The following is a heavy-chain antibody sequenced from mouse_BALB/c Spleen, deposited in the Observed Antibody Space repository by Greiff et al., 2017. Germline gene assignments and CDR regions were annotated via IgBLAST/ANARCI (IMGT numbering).Heavy chain of an antibody. CDR1: GYTFPDYY. Sequence: QVQLQQSGAELARPGASVKLSCKASGYTFPDYYINWVKQRTGQGLEWIGEIYPGSGNTYYNEKFKGKATLTADKSSSTAYMQLSSLTSEDSAVYFCARGYYGPMDYWGQGTSVTVSS. CDR3: ARGYYGPMDY. J-gene: IGHJ4*01. V-gene: IGHV1-77*01. D-gene: IGHD2-1*01. CDR2: IYPGSGNT.